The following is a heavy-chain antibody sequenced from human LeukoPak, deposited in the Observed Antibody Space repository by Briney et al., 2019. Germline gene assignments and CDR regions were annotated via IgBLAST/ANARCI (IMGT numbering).Heavy chain of an antibody. J-gene: IGHJ3*02. Sequence: GASVKVSCKASGYTFTSYDINWVRQATGQGLEWMGWMNPNSGNTGYAQKFQERVTITRDMSTSTAYMELSSLRSEDTAVYYCAAYNYYDSSGSPTPAFDIWGQGTMVTVSS. CDR3: AAYNYYDSSGSPTPAFDI. CDR1: GYTFTSYD. CDR2: MNPNSGNT. D-gene: IGHD3-22*01. V-gene: IGHV1-8*01.